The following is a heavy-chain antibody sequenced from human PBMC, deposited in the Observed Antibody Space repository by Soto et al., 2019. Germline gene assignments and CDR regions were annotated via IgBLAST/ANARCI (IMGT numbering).Heavy chain of an antibody. D-gene: IGHD6-19*01. Sequence: QVQLVESGGGVVQPGRSLRLSCAASGFTFSSYAMHWVRQAPGKGLEWVAVISYDGSNKYYADSVKGRFTISRDNSKNTLYLQMNSLRAEDTAVYYCARLEEVAGFDYWGQGTLVTVSS. V-gene: IGHV3-30-3*01. CDR1: GFTFSSYA. CDR3: ARLEEVAGFDY. CDR2: ISYDGSNK. J-gene: IGHJ4*02.